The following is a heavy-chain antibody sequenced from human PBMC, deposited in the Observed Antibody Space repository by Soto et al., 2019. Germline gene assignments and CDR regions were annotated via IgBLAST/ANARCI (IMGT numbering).Heavy chain of an antibody. J-gene: IGHJ5*02. CDR2: ISYDGSNK. Sequence: GGSLRLSCAASGFTFSSYGMHWVRQAPGKGLEWVAVISYDGSNKYYADSVKGRFTISRDNSKNTLYLQMNSLRAEDTAVYYCAKSGYNWNLNWFDPWGQGTLVTVYS. D-gene: IGHD1-20*01. CDR3: AKSGYNWNLNWFDP. V-gene: IGHV3-30*18. CDR1: GFTFSSYG.